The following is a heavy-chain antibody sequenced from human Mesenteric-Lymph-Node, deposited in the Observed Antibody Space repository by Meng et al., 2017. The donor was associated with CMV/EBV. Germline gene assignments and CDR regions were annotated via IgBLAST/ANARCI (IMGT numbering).Heavy chain of an antibody. D-gene: IGHD2-2*01. CDR3: AKDRDCTSNSCPNYDMDV. CDR2: ISWNSGSI. CDR1: GFTFDDYV. Sequence: SLKISCVASGFTFDDYVMHWVRQAPGKGLEWVSGISWNSGSIGYADSVKGRFTISRDNAKNSLYLQMNGLRVEDTALYFCAKDRDCTSNSCPNYDMDVWGQGTTVTVSS. V-gene: IGHV3-9*01. J-gene: IGHJ6*02.